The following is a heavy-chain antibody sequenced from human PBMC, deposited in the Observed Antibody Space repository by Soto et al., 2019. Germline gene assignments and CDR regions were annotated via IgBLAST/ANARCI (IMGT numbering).Heavy chain of an antibody. Sequence: SETLSLTCTVSGGSISSYYWSWIRQPPGKGLEWIGYIYYSGSTNYNPSLKSRVTISVDTSKNQFSLKLSSVTAADTAAYYCARLNTIFGVVNYYYYMDVWGKGTTVTVSS. CDR2: IYYSGST. CDR1: GGSISSYY. D-gene: IGHD3-3*01. CDR3: ARLNTIFGVVNYYYYMDV. V-gene: IGHV4-59*01. J-gene: IGHJ6*03.